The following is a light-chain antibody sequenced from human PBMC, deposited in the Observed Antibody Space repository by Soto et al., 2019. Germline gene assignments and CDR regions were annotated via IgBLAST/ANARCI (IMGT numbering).Light chain of an antibody. CDR3: QSYDGSLSGYV. CDR1: SSDVGGYNY. CDR2: DVS. V-gene: IGLV2-11*01. Sequence: QSALTQPRSVSGSPGQSVTISCTGTSSDVGGYNYVSWYQQHPGKVPKLMIYDVSKRPSGVPDRFSGSKSGTSASLAITGLQAEDEADYYCQSYDGSLSGYVFGTGTKLTVL. J-gene: IGLJ1*01.